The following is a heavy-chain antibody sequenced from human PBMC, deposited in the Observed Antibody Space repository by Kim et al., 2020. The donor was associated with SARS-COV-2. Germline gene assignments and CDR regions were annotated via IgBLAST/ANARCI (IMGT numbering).Heavy chain of an antibody. Sequence: DSVKGRFATSRDNTKNTVYLQMNSLRAEDTAVYYCTYCSGGRCTLYGMDVWGQGTTVTVSS. J-gene: IGHJ6*02. D-gene: IGHD2-15*01. V-gene: IGHV3-30*07. CDR3: TYCSGGRCTLYGMDV.